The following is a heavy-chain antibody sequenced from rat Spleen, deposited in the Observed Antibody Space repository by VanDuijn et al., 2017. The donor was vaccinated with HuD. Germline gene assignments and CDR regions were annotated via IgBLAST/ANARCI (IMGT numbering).Heavy chain of an antibody. Sequence: EVQLVESGGGLVQPGRSLKLSCVASGFTFSNYWMTWIRQAPGKGLEWVASITDTGGSTYYRDSVKGRFTISRDNAKSALYLQMDSLRSEDTATYFCVRIQTYFDDWGQGVMVTVSS. CDR2: ITDTGGST. J-gene: IGHJ2*01. CDR3: VRIQTYFDD. CDR1: GFTFSNYW. D-gene: IGHD1-6*01. V-gene: IGHV5-31*01.